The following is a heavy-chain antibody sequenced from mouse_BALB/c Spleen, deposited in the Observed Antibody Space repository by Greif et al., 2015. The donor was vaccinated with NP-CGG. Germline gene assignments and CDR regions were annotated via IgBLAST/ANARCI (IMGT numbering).Heavy chain of an antibody. CDR2: IWSGGST. J-gene: IGHJ2*01. D-gene: IGHD3-2*01. CDR3: ARNFETARAFDY. V-gene: IGHV2-2*02. Sequence: QVQLQQPGPGLVQPSQSLSITCTVSGFSLTSYGVHWVRQSPGKGLEWLGVIWSGGSTDYNAAFISRLSISKDNSKSQVFFKMNSLQANDTAIHYCARNFETARAFDYWGQGTTLTVSS. CDR1: GFSLTSYG.